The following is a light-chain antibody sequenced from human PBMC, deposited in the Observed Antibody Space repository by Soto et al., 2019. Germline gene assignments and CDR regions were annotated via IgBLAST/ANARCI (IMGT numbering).Light chain of an antibody. J-gene: IGKJ1*01. CDR1: QGISSY. V-gene: IGKV1-9*01. CDR2: AAS. CDR3: QQLNTYPPWT. Sequence: DIQLTQSPSFLSASVGDRVTITCRASQGISSYLAWYQQKPGKAPELLIYAASTLQSGVPSRFSGSGSVTYFTLTISSLQAEDSATYYCQQLNTYPPWTFGQGTKVEIK.